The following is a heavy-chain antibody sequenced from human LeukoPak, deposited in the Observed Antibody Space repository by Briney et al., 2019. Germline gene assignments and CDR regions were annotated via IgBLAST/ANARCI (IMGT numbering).Heavy chain of an antibody. J-gene: IGHJ6*03. CDR3: ASAAFQGLDIVVVPAALRYYYYYYMDV. D-gene: IGHD2-2*01. Sequence: ASVKVSCKASGYTFTGYYMHWVRQAPGQGLEWMGWINPNSGGTNYAQKFQGRVTMTRDTSISTAYMELSRLRSDDTAVYYCASAAFQGLDIVVVPAALRYYYYYYMDVWGKGTTVTVSS. CDR2: INPNSGGT. CDR1: GYTFTGYY. V-gene: IGHV1-2*02.